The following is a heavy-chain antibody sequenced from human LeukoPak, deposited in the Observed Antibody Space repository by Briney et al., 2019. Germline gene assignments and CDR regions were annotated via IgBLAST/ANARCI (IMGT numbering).Heavy chain of an antibody. Sequence: GGSLRLSCAASGFTFSSHDMNWVRQAPGKGLEWVSYISTSSSSIYYADSVKGRFTISRDNAKNSLYLQMNSLRDEDTAVYYCARSFDFWGQGTLVTVPS. V-gene: IGHV3-48*02. J-gene: IGHJ4*02. CDR2: ISTSSSSI. CDR3: ARSFDF. CDR1: GFTFSSHD.